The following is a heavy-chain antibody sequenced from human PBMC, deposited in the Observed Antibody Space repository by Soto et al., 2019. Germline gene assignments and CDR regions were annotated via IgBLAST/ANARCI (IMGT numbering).Heavy chain of an antibody. V-gene: IGHV1-2*02. J-gene: IGHJ4*02. Sequence: QVPLVQSGAEVKKPGASVKVSCKASEHTFSDYYIHWVRQAPSQGLECMGWFNPNSGDTNFAQKFQGRVTMTRDTSINTAHMELSGLRSDDTAVYYCAGFHYDILTGPGGTTDWGQGTLVTVSA. CDR1: EHTFSDYY. CDR2: FNPNSGDT. CDR3: AGFHYDILTGPGGTTD. D-gene: IGHD3-9*01.